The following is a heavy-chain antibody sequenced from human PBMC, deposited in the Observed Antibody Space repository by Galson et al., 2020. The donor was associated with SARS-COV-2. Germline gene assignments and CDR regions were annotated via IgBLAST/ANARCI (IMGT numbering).Heavy chain of an antibody. V-gene: IGHV3-9*01. CDR1: GFTFDDYA. Sequence: GESLKISCAASGFTFDDYAMHWVRQAPGKGLEWVSGISWNSGSIGYAVSVKGRFTISRDNSKNTLYLQMNSLRAEDTAVYYCAKSAGIYCSGGSCDVSYFDYWGQGTLVTVSS. CDR2: ISWNSGSI. CDR3: AKSAGIYCSGGSCDVSYFDY. J-gene: IGHJ4*02. D-gene: IGHD2-15*01.